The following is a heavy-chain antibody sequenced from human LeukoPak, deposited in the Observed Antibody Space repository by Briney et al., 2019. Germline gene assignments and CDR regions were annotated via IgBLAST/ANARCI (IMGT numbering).Heavy chain of an antibody. Sequence: GASVKVSCKASGYTFTSYGISWVRQAPGQGLEWMGWISAYNGNTNYAQKLQGRVTMTTDTSTSTAYMELRSLRSDDTAVYYCAREYFNREPHVRGSYYYYYGMDVWGQGTTVTVSS. V-gene: IGHV1-18*01. D-gene: IGHD6-6*01. CDR2: ISAYNGNT. CDR3: AREYFNREPHVRGSYYYYYGMDV. CDR1: GYTFTSYG. J-gene: IGHJ6*02.